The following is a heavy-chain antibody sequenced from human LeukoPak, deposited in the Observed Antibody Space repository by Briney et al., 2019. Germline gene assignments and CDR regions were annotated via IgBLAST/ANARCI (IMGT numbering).Heavy chain of an antibody. D-gene: IGHD2-2*01. CDR2: FYSPGST. Sequence: GGSLRLSCAASGFTVTTKSMAWVRQAPGRGLEWVSVFYSPGSTYYADSVHGRFTISRDTSLNTLFLQMNSLRVEDTAAYYCASARESCIGSSCYEYFHHWGQGTPLTVSS. CDR1: GFTVTTKS. V-gene: IGHV3-53*01. J-gene: IGHJ1*01. CDR3: ASARESCIGSSCYEYFHH.